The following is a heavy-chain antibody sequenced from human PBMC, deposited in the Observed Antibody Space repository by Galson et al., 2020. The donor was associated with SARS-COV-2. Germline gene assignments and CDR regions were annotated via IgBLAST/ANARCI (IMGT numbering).Heavy chain of an antibody. Sequence: GGSLRLSCAGSGFSFSDYEMNWVRHGPGKGLEWVSYISSSGTNVYYADSVRGRFTISRDNAKNSLYLQMTSLRAEDTAIYYCASPYLAAASFFGAFDLWGPGTMVTLSS. D-gene: IGHD6-13*01. CDR1: GFSFSDYE. J-gene: IGHJ3*01. CDR3: ASPYLAAASFFGAFDL. V-gene: IGHV3-48*03. CDR2: ISSSGTNV.